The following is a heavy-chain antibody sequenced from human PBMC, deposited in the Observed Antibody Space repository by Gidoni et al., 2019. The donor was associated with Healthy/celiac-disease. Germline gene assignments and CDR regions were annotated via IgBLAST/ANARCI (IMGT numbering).Heavy chain of an antibody. CDR2: INSDGSST. V-gene: IGHV3-74*01. CDR3: ARDPDIVATIPGY. D-gene: IGHD5-12*01. CDR1: GSPSSSYW. Sequence: EVQLVESGGGLVQPGGSLRPPCAASGSPSSSYWMHWVRQAPGKGLVWVSRINSDGSSTSYADSVKGRFTISRDNAKNTLYLQMNSLRAEDTAVYYCARDPDIVATIPGYWGQGTLVTVSS. J-gene: IGHJ4*02.